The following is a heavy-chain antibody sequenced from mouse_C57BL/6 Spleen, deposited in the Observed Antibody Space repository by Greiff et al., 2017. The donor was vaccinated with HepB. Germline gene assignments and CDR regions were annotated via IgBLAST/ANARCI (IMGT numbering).Heavy chain of an antibody. D-gene: IGHD3-2*02. CDR2: IDPSDSYT. V-gene: IGHV1-59*01. CDR3: ASGDSSGYRSWFAY. CDR1: GYTFTSYW. Sequence: QVQLKQPGAELVRPGTSVKLSCKASGYTFTSYWMHWVKQRPGQGLEWIGVIDPSDSYTNYNQKFKGKATLTVDTSSSTAYMQLSSLTSEDSAVYYCASGDSSGYRSWFAYWGQGTLVTVSA. J-gene: IGHJ3*01.